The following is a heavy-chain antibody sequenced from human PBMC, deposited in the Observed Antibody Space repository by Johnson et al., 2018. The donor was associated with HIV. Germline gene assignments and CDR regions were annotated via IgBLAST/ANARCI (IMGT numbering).Heavy chain of an antibody. CDR1: GFTFRNYA. D-gene: IGHD1-26*01. J-gene: IGHJ3*02. V-gene: IGHV3-23*04. Sequence: MQLVESGGGLVQPGGSLRLSCAASGFTFRNYAMSWVRQAPGKGLEWVSGICASGITTYYADSVKGRFTISRDNSQNTLYLQMSSRRAEDTAVYYCAKGDGIVGGSDAFDIWGQGTMVTVSS. CDR3: AKGDGIVGGSDAFDI. CDR2: ICASGITT.